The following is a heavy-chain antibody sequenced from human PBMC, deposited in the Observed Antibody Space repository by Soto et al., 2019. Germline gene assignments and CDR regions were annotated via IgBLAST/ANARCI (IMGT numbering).Heavy chain of an antibody. J-gene: IGHJ6*02. CDR1: GFTFDDYA. D-gene: IGHD6-13*01. CDR3: AKGDRSSFYYGMDV. V-gene: IGHV3-9*01. Sequence: EVQLVESGGGLVQPGRSLRLSCAASGFTFDDYAMHWVRQAPGKGLEWVSGISWNSGSIGYADSVKGRFTISRDNAKKSLYLQMNSLRAEDTALYYCAKGDRSSFYYGMDVWGQGTTVTVSS. CDR2: ISWNSGSI.